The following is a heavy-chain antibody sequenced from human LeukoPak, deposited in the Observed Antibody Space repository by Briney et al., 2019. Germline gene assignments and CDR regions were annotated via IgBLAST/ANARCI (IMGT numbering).Heavy chain of an antibody. J-gene: IGHJ2*01. CDR3: ARRTYYDTLTGYNYWYFDL. CDR1: GVSISDYY. CDR2: IYYTGST. V-gene: IGHV4-59*01. Sequence: KASETLSLTCTVSGVSISDYYWSWVRQPPGKGLEWIGYIYYTGSTDYNPSLKSRVTMSLDTSQTQFSLNLRSVTAPDTAVYYCARRTYYDTLTGYNYWYFDLWGRGTLVTVSS. D-gene: IGHD3-9*01.